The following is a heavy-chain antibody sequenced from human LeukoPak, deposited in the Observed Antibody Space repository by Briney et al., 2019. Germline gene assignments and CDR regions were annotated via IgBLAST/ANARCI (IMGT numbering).Heavy chain of an antibody. CDR3: ARSSMIVVVITGVNWFDP. CDR2: IYHSGSA. Sequence: SETLSLTCSVSDYSISSGYYWGWIRQPPGKGLEWIGSMEWIGSIYHSGSAYYNPSLKSRVTISVDTSKNQFSLKLSSVTAADTAVYYCARSSMIVVVITGVNWFDPWGQGTLVTVSS. CDR1: DYSISSGYY. V-gene: IGHV4-38-2*02. D-gene: IGHD3-22*01. J-gene: IGHJ5*02.